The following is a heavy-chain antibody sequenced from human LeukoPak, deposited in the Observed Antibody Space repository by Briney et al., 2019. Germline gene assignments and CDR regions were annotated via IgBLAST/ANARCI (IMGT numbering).Heavy chain of an antibody. CDR1: GYSFTSYW. J-gene: IGHJ4*02. V-gene: IGHV5-51*01. CDR2: IYPGDSDT. CDR3: AIHHASGYSYVYDY. D-gene: IGHD5-18*01. Sequence: GESLKICCKGSGYSFTSYWIGWVRQMPGKGLEWMGIIYPGDSDTRYSASFQGQVTISADKSISTAYLQRSSLKASDTAMYYCAIHHASGYSYVYDYWGQGTLDTVSS.